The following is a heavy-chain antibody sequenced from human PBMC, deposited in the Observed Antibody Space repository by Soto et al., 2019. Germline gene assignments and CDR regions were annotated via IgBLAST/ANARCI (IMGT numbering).Heavy chain of an antibody. CDR2: IKVDSGYT. J-gene: IGHJ5*02. CDR1: GYPFIKYG. V-gene: IGHV1-18*04. Sequence: QLQLVQSAAEVKKPGASVRVSCKAYGYPFIKYGISWIRQAPEQGLEWMGWIKVDSGYTNDAQKFQGRVTMTADTSSDTAFMELRSLRLDDTAVYFCATSYDTGFDPWGQGTLVSVPS. D-gene: IGHD3-9*01. CDR3: ATSYDTGFDP.